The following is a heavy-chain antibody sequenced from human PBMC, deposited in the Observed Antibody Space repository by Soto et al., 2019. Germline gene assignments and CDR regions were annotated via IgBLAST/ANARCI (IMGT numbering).Heavy chain of an antibody. V-gene: IGHV3-48*01. CDR1: GFRFSDYS. CDR2: ISSSSFTI. J-gene: IGHJ4*02. CDR3: ARDNNGFWSGNFDF. Sequence: EVHLVESGGRLVQPGGSLRLSCAASGFRFSDYSMNWVRQAPGRGLEWVSYISSSSFTIHYADSVEGRFAISRDNPKNLLYLKKTSLGVENTAVYLWARDNNGFWSGNFDFWGAGALITFSP. D-gene: IGHD3-3*01.